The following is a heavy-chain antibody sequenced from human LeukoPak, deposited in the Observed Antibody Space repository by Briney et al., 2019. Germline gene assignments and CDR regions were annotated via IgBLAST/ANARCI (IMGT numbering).Heavy chain of an antibody. CDR1: GGSISSGDYY. Sequence: PSQTLSLTCTVSGGSISSGDYYWSWIRQPPGKGREWIGYIYYSGSTYYNPSLKSRVTISVDTSKNQFSLKLSSVTAADTAVYYCASQQSYYDFWRDTRETRISGVNYYYMDVWGKGTTVNVSS. CDR3: ASQQSYYDFWRDTRETRISGVNYYYMDV. V-gene: IGHV4-30-4*08. CDR2: IYYSGST. D-gene: IGHD3-3*01. J-gene: IGHJ6*03.